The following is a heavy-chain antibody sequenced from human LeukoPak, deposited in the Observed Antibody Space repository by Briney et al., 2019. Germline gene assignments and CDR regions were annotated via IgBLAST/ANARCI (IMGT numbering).Heavy chain of an antibody. J-gene: IGHJ5*01. V-gene: IGHV3-15*01. CDR1: GFTFSNAW. Sequence: GGSLRLSCAASGFTFSNAWMSWVRQAPGKGLEWVGRIKRKGDDGTADYAAPVKGRFTISRNDSKSTVSLQMTSLKTEDTAVYYCATDLLDSWGRGTLVIVSA. CDR3: ATDLLDS. CDR2: IKRKGDDGTA.